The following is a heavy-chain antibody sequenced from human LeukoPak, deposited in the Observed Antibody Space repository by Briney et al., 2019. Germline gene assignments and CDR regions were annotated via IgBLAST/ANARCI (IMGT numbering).Heavy chain of an antibody. J-gene: IGHJ4*02. CDR1: GYTFGDYL. CDR3: SRGSGWLSVY. D-gene: IGHD6-19*01. V-gene: IGHV3-49*03. CDR2: ISGGTT. Sequence: SCKASGYTFGDYLMSWFRQAPGKGLEWIGFISGGTTEYAASVKGRFTISRDDSTSIAYLQMNSLTTEDTAVYYCSRGSGWLSVYWGQGTLVTVSS.